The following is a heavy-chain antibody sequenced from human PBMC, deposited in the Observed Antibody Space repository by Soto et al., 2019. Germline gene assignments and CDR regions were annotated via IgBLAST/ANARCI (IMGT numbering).Heavy chain of an antibody. Sequence: ASVKVSCKASGYTFTSYGISWVRQAPGQGLEWMGWISAYNGNTNYAQKLQGRVTMTTDTSTSTAYMELRSLRSDGTAVYYCARDLPVLRFLEWSRDAFDIWGQGTMVTVSS. D-gene: IGHD3-3*01. CDR2: ISAYNGNT. CDR1: GYTFTSYG. V-gene: IGHV1-18*01. J-gene: IGHJ3*02. CDR3: ARDLPVLRFLEWSRDAFDI.